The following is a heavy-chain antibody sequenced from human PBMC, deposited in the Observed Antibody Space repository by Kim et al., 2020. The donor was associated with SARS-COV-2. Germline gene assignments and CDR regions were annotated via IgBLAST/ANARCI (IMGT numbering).Heavy chain of an antibody. D-gene: IGHD2-15*01. V-gene: IGHV3-7*01. CDR3: AGGGY. CDR2: KQDGSEK. J-gene: IGHJ4*02. Sequence: KQDGSEKNYVDPVKGRFTISRDNAKNSMYLQMDSLRADDTAVYYCAGGGYWGQGTLVTVSS.